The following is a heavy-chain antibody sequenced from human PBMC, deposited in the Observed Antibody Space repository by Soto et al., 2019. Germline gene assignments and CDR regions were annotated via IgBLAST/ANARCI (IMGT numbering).Heavy chain of an antibody. Sequence: SETLSLTCTVSGDSITTHYWTWIRQPPGKGLEWMGYIYYSGTTNYKPSLKSRVTMSVDTSKNQFSLRLSSVTAADTAVYYCARSSSGWSQLDSWGQGALVTVSS. CDR3: ARSSSGWSQLDS. J-gene: IGHJ4*02. CDR2: IYYSGTT. D-gene: IGHD6-6*01. CDR1: GDSITTHY. V-gene: IGHV4-59*11.